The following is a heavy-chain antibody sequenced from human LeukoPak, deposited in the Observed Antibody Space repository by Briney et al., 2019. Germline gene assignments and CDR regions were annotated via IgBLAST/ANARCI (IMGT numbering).Heavy chain of an antibody. Sequence: GGSLRLSCAASGFTFSSYAMSWVRQAPGKGLEWVSAISGSGGSTYYADSVKGRFTISRDNSKNMLYLQMNSLRAEDTAVYYCAKDEGWLYSNYSPYFDYWGQGTLVTVSS. J-gene: IGHJ4*02. CDR2: ISGSGGST. D-gene: IGHD4-11*01. CDR1: GFTFSSYA. V-gene: IGHV3-23*01. CDR3: AKDEGWLYSNYSPYFDY.